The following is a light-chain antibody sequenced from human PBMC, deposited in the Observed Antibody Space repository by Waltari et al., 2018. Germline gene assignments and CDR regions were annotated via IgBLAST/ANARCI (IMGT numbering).Light chain of an antibody. Sequence: DIQMTQSPSSVSASVGDRVTITCRASQYISNYLNWYKQIPGKAPKVLNYDSSSLQSGVPSRFSGSRSGTDFTLPISILQVHDFATYYCQQSYSTPRTFAQGTKVEMK. CDR1: QYISNY. CDR2: DSS. CDR3: QQSYSTPRT. V-gene: IGKV1-39*01. J-gene: IGKJ1*01.